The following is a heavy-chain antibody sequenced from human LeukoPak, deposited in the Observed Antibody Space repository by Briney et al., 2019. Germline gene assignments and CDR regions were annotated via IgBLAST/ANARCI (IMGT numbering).Heavy chain of an antibody. Sequence: SETLSLTCTVSGGSISSGGYYWSWIRQHPGKGPEWIGYIYYSGSTSYNPSLKSRVTISVDTSKNQFSLKLNSVTAADTAVYYCAKGTSSSCYSAPNYWGQGTLVTVSS. CDR2: IYYSGST. V-gene: IGHV4-31*03. J-gene: IGHJ4*02. CDR3: AKGTSSSCYSAPNY. CDR1: GGSISSGGYY. D-gene: IGHD2-15*01.